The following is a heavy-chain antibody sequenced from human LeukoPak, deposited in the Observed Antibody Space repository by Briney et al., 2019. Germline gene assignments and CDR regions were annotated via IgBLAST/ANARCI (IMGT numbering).Heavy chain of an antibody. Sequence: SETLSLTCTVSGASISSYYWSWVRQPAGKGLEWIGRIYTSGSTNYNPSLKSRVTMSVDTSKNQFSLKLSSVTAADTAVYYCARVLGYYDSSGYYWGDAIDYWGQGTLVTVSS. CDR1: GASISSYY. CDR3: ARVLGYYDSSGYYWGDAIDY. V-gene: IGHV4-4*07. CDR2: IYTSGST. D-gene: IGHD3-22*01. J-gene: IGHJ4*02.